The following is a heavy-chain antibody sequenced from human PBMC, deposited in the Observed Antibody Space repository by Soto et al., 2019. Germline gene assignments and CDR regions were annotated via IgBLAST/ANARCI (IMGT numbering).Heavy chain of an antibody. D-gene: IGHD6-19*01. CDR1: GFPFSSYA. V-gene: IGHV3-23*01. CDR2: ISGGGGST. CDR3: AKDAQAVARSEIDY. J-gene: IGHJ4*02. Sequence: GGSLRLSCAASGFPFSSYAMSWVRQPPGKGLEWVSAISGGGGSTYHADSVKGRFTISRDNSKNTLYLQMNSLRAEDTAVYYCAKDAQAVARSEIDYWGQGSLVTVSS.